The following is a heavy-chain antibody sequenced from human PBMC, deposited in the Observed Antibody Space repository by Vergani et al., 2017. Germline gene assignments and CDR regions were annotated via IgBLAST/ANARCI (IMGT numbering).Heavy chain of an antibody. CDR2: ISDDGRRK. V-gene: IGHV3-30*18. Sequence: QVQLVQSGGGVVQPGRSLRLSCAASGFTFSTYAMHWVRQAPGKGLEWVAVISDDGRRKYYADSVKGRFTISGDNSMNALYLQMNSLRPEDTAVYYCAKDGRPPYDSSGPPLLDWGQGTLVTVSS. J-gene: IGHJ4*02. CDR1: GFTFSTYA. CDR3: AKDGRPPYDSSGPPLLD. D-gene: IGHD3-22*01.